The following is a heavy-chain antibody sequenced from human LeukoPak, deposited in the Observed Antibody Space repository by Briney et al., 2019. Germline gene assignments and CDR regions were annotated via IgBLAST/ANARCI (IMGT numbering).Heavy chain of an antibody. J-gene: IGHJ4*02. CDR3: ARVDYGGNSGDY. D-gene: IGHD4-23*01. CDR2: INHSGRT. CDR1: GGSFSGYY. V-gene: IGHV4-34*01. Sequence: SETLSLTCAVYGGSFSGYYWSWVRQPPGKGLEWIGEINHSGRTNYNPSLKSRVTISVDTSKNQFSLKLSSVTAADTAVYYCARVDYGGNSGDYWGQGTLVTVSS.